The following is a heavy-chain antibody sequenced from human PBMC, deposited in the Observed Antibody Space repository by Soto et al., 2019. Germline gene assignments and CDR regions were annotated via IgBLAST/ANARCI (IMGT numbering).Heavy chain of an antibody. Sequence: SETLSLTCAVYGGSFSGYYWSWIRQPPGKGLEWIGEINHSGSTNYNPSLKSRVTISVDNSENQFSLSLNSVTAADTAVYYCARNVRYYIDYWGQGTLVTVSS. J-gene: IGHJ4*02. CDR3: ARNVRYYIDY. V-gene: IGHV4-34*01. CDR1: GGSFSGYY. CDR2: INHSGST.